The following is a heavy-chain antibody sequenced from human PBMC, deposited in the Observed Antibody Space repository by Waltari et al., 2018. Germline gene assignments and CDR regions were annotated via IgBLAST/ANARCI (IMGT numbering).Heavy chain of an antibody. CDR3: AKALYSSGWYEGVDY. CDR2: IRYDGSNK. D-gene: IGHD6-19*01. J-gene: IGHJ4*02. CDR1: GFTFSTYG. Sequence: QVQLVESGGGVVQPGGSLSLSCAASGFTFSTYGMHWVRQAPGKGLGWVAFIRYDGSNKYYGDSVKGRFTISRDNSKNTLYLQMNSLRAEDTAVYYCAKALYSSGWYEGVDYWGQGTLVTVSS. V-gene: IGHV3-30*02.